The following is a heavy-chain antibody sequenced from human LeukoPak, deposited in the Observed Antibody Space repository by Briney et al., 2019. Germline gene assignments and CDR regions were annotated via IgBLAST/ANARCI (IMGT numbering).Heavy chain of an antibody. J-gene: IGHJ4*02. CDR3: TTRMGSGWFGTY. V-gene: IGHV3-15*01. CDR2: IKSKTDGGTT. CDR1: GFTFSSYA. Sequence: GGSLRLSCAASGFTFSSYAMNWVRQAPGKGLEWVGRIKSKTDGGTTDYAAPVKGRFTISRDDSKNTLYLQMNSLKTEDTAVYYCTTRMGSGWFGTYWGQGTLVTVSS. D-gene: IGHD6-19*01.